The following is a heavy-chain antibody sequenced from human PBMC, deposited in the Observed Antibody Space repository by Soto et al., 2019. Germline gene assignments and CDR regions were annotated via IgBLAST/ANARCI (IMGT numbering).Heavy chain of an antibody. J-gene: IGHJ4*02. CDR2: ISGSGGRI. CDR1: GFTFSNYA. CDR3: AKAYFVWSSEQPYYFDY. V-gene: IGHV3-23*01. D-gene: IGHD3-16*01. Sequence: EVQLLDSGGGLVQPGGSLRLSCAASGFTFSNYAMTWVRQGPGKGLEWVSGISGSGGRIYYADSVKGRFTISRDNSKSTLYLQMNSLRAEDTAVYYCAKAYFVWSSEQPYYFDYWGQGTLVTVSS.